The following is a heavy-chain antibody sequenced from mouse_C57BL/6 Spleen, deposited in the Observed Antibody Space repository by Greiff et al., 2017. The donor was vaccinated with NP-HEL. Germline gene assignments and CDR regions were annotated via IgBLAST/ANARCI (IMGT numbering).Heavy chain of an antibody. D-gene: IGHD2-4*01. Sequence: EVQLQQSGAELVRPGASVKLSCTASGFNIKDYYMHWVKQRPEQGLEWIGRIDPEDGDTEYAPKFQGKATMTADTSSNTAYLQLSSLTSEDTAVYYCSYDYDVYYYAMDYWGQGTSVTVSS. J-gene: IGHJ4*01. V-gene: IGHV14-1*01. CDR1: GFNIKDYY. CDR2: IDPEDGDT. CDR3: SYDYDVYYYAMDY.